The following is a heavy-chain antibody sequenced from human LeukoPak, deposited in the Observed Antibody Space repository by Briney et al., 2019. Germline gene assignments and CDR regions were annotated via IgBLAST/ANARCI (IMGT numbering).Heavy chain of an antibody. CDR3: ARDYSDSSGYYSNVYFDY. CDR2: IYYSGST. V-gene: IGHV4-39*07. Sequence: SETLSLTCTVSGGSISSSSYYWGWIRQPPGKGLEWIGSIYYSGSTYYNPSLKSRVTISVDTSKNQFSLKLSSVTAADTAVYYCARDYSDSSGYYSNVYFDYWGQGTLVTVSS. CDR1: GGSISSSSYY. J-gene: IGHJ4*02. D-gene: IGHD3-22*01.